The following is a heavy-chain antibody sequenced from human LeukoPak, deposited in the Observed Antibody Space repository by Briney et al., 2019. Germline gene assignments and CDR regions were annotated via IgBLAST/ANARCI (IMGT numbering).Heavy chain of an antibody. J-gene: IGHJ4*02. CDR1: GFTFSSYS. CDR3: ARLYCSGGSCYPLGLYYFDY. Sequence: GGSLRLSCAASGFTFSSYSMNWVRQAPGKGLEWVSSISSSSSYIYYADSVKGRFTISRDNAKSSLYLQMNSLRAEDTAVYYCARLYCSGGSCYPLGLYYFDYWGQGTLVTVSS. D-gene: IGHD2-15*01. CDR2: ISSSSSYI. V-gene: IGHV3-21*01.